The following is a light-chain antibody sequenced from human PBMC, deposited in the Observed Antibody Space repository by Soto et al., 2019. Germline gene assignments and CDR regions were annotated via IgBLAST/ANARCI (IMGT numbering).Light chain of an antibody. CDR2: DAS. CDR1: QSVSSY. V-gene: IGKV3-11*01. J-gene: IGKJ5*01. Sequence: EIGWPQSTDTLSLSPGERATLSCRASQSVSSYLAWYQQIPGQAPRLLIYDASTRATGIPARFSGSGSGTDFTLTISSLEPEDFAVYYCQQRSNRPPGITFGQGTRLAI. CDR3: QQRSNRPPGIT.